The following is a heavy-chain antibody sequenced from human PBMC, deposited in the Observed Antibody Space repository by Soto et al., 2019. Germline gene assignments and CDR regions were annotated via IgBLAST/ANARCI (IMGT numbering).Heavy chain of an antibody. J-gene: IGHJ4*02. CDR1: GFTFSKHS. CDR3: VKVSGYCTGGSCFAYFDY. Sequence: SLRLSGSGSGFTFSKHSPYWCGQKTGKGLKSVTSFSGRWRKIYYAESVKGILTISRYNSKKKLYLQMTSLSSEDSAVYYCVKVSGYCTGGSCFAYFDYWGQGT. D-gene: IGHD2-15*01. CDR2: FSGRWRKI. V-gene: IGHV3-64D*06.